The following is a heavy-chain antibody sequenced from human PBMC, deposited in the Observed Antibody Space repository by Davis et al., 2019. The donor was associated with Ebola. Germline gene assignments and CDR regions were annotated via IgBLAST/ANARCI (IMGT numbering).Heavy chain of an antibody. D-gene: IGHD4-11*01. V-gene: IGHV1-2*06. J-gene: IGHJ4*02. CDR2: VILKSGAT. Sequence: ASVKVSCKVSGNTFTDYNVNWVRQAPGQGLEWLGRVILKSGATNYAQKFQGRVTMTRDTSISTVYMELSSLRYDDTADYYCARGHNYAHEYWGQGTLVTVSS. CDR3: ARGHNYAHEY. CDR1: GNTFTDYN.